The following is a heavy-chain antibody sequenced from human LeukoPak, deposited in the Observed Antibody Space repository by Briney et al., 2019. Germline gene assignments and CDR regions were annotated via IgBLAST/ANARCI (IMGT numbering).Heavy chain of an antibody. CDR2: ISSSSSYI. D-gene: IGHD3-16*02. J-gene: IGHJ5*02. Sequence: GGSLRLSCAASGFTFSSYSMNWVRQAPGKGLEWVSSISSSSSYIYYADSVKGRFTISRDNAKNSLYLQMNSLRAEDTAVYYCARAFYDYVWGSYRPNWFDPWGQGTLVTVSS. V-gene: IGHV3-21*01. CDR1: GFTFSSYS. CDR3: ARAFYDYVWGSYRPNWFDP.